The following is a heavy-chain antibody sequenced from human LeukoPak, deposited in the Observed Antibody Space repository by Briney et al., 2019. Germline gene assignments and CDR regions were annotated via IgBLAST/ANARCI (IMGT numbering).Heavy chain of an antibody. CDR1: GFTFSSYS. D-gene: IGHD6-13*01. Sequence: PGGSLRLSCAASGFTFSSYSMNWVRQAPGKGLEWVSSISSSSSYIYYTDSVKGRFTISRDNAKNSLYLQMSSLRAEDTAVYYCWPSSSWSFWGQGTLVTVSS. CDR3: WPSSSWSF. J-gene: IGHJ1*01. CDR2: ISSSSSYI. V-gene: IGHV3-21*01.